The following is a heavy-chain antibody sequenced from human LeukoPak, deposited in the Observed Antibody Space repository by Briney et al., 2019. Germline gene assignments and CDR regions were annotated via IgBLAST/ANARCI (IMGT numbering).Heavy chain of an antibody. CDR3: TTVLLPYPRGYFDY. V-gene: IGHV3-15*01. J-gene: IGHJ4*02. D-gene: IGHD2-21*01. Sequence: GGSLRLSCAASGFTFSNAWMSWVRQAPGKGLEWVGRIKSKTDGGTTDYAAPVKGRFTISRDDSKNTLYLQMNSLKTEDTAVYYCTTVLLPYPRGYFDYWGQGTLVTVSS. CDR1: GFTFSNAW. CDR2: IKSKTDGGTT.